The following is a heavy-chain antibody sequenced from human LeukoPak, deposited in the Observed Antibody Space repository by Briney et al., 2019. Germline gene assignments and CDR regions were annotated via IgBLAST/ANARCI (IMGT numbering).Heavy chain of an antibody. Sequence: SETLSLTCTVSGGSISSYYWSWIRQPPGKGLEWIGYIYYSGSTNYNPSLKRRVTISVDTSKNQFTLKLSSGPAADTAVYYCARSYSSSSPAGFYYYYMDVWGKGTPVTISS. CDR1: GGSISSYY. CDR2: IYYSGST. V-gene: IGHV4-59*08. CDR3: ARSYSSSSPAGFYYYYMDV. D-gene: IGHD6-13*01. J-gene: IGHJ6*03.